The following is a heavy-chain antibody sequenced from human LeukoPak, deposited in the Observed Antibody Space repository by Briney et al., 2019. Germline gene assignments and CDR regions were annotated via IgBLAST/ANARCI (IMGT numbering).Heavy chain of an antibody. D-gene: IGHD5-18*01. CDR2: IYYSGST. CDR1: GGSISSGGYY. V-gene: IGHV4-31*03. Sequence: SETLSLTCTVSGGSISSGGYYWSWIRQHPGKGLEWIGYIYYSGSTYYNPSLKSRVTISVDTSKNQFSLKLSSVTAADTGVYYCARDTEDTAFDYWGQGTLVTVSS. CDR3: ARDTEDTAFDY. J-gene: IGHJ4*02.